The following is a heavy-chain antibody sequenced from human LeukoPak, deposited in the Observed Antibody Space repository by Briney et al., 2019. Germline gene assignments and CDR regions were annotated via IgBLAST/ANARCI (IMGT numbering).Heavy chain of an antibody. CDR2: ISGDGGST. V-gene: IGHV3-43*02. J-gene: IGHJ4*02. D-gene: IGHD2-21*01. CDR1: GFTFDDYA. Sequence: GGSLRLSCAASGFTFDDYAMHWVRQAPGKGLEWVSLISGDGGSTYYADSVKGRFTISRDNSKNTLYLQMNSLRAEDTAVYYCATEVVRGEDYWGQGTLVTVSS. CDR3: ATEVVRGEDY.